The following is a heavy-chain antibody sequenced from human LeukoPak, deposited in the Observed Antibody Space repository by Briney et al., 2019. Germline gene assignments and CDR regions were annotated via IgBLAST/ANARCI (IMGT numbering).Heavy chain of an antibody. J-gene: IGHJ4*02. CDR3: ARGVSSGYFDY. CDR1: GVSFSGYY. CDR2: INHSGST. V-gene: IGHV4-34*01. D-gene: IGHD3-10*01. Sequence: SETLSLTCAVYGVSFSGYYWSWIRQPPGKGLEWIGEINHSGSTNYNPSLKSRVTISVDTSKNQFSLKLSSVTAADTAVYYCARGVSSGYFDYWGQGTLVTVSS.